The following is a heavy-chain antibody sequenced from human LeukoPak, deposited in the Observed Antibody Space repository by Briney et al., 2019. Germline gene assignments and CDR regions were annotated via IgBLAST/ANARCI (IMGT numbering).Heavy chain of an antibody. D-gene: IGHD3-16*01. Sequence: GGSLRLSCAASGFSFSSYAMSWVRQAPGKGLEWVSAISGSGIDTYYADSVKGRFAISRDNSKKTLFLQMNSLRVDDTAIYYCAKEIRPNDHWGQGTLVIVSS. J-gene: IGHJ4*02. V-gene: IGHV3-23*01. CDR2: ISGSGIDT. CDR1: GFSFSSYA. CDR3: AKEIRPNDH.